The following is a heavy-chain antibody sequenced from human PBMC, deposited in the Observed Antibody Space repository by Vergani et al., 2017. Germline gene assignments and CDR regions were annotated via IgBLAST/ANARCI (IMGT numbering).Heavy chain of an antibody. J-gene: IGHJ5*02. Sequence: QVQLQESGPGLVKPSETLSLTCAVSGYSISSGYYWGWLRQPPGKGLEWIGSIYHSGSTYYNPSLKSRVTISVDTSKNQFSLKLSSVTAADTAVYYCAGDTHSWQRADRWGQGLLVSVSS. CDR3: AGDTHSWQRADR. CDR1: GYSISSGYY. CDR2: IYHSGST. D-gene: IGHD6-13*01. V-gene: IGHV4-38-2*01.